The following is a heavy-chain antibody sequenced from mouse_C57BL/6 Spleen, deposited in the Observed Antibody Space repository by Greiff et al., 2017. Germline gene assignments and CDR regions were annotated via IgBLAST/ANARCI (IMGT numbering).Heavy chain of an antibody. CDR1: GYTFTSYW. Sequence: VQLQQPGAELVKPGASVKMSCKASGYTFTSYWITWVKQRPGQGLEWIGDIYPGSGSTNYNEKFKSKATLTVDTSSSTAYMQLSSLTSEDSAVYYCARIDLLYYGSSYFDYGGQGTTLTVSS. CDR2: IYPGSGST. V-gene: IGHV1-55*01. J-gene: IGHJ2*01. CDR3: ARIDLLYYGSSYFDY. D-gene: IGHD1-1*01.